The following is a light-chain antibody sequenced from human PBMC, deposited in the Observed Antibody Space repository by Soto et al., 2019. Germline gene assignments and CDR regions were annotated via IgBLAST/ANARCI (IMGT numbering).Light chain of an antibody. Sequence: DIVMTQSPDSLAGSLGERATINCKSSQSILYSSKNKNYLAWYQQKPGQVPKLLIYWASTRESGVPDRFSGSGSGTDFTLTSSSLQAEDVAVYYCQQYYSSPFTFGPGTKVDIK. V-gene: IGKV4-1*01. CDR3: QQYYSSPFT. J-gene: IGKJ3*01. CDR2: WAS. CDR1: QSILYSSKNKNY.